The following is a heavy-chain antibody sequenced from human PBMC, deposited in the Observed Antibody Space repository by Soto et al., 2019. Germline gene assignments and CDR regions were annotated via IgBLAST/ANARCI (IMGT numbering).Heavy chain of an antibody. V-gene: IGHV3-30*04. Sequence: GGSLRLSCAASGFIFSRYAMHWVRQAPGKGLEWVAVISYDGSNKYYADSAKGRFTISRDNSNNTLYLQMNSLRPEDTSAYYCAKERTITAVTGIAFDYWGRGTLVTVSS. CDR3: AKERTITAVTGIAFDY. D-gene: IGHD6-19*01. CDR2: ISYDGSNK. CDR1: GFIFSRYA. J-gene: IGHJ4*02.